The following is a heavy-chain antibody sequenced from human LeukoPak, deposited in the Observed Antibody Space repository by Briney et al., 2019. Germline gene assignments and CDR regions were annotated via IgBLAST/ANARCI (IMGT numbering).Heavy chain of an antibody. Sequence: GRSLRLSCAASGFTFSSYAMHWVRQAPGKGLEWVSAISGSGGSTYYADSVKGRFTISRDNSKNTLYLQMNSLRAEDTAVYYCAKSLASGWYTAWGQGTMVTVSS. J-gene: IGHJ3*01. CDR2: ISGSGGST. D-gene: IGHD6-19*01. CDR1: GFTFSSYA. V-gene: IGHV3-23*01. CDR3: AKSLASGWYTA.